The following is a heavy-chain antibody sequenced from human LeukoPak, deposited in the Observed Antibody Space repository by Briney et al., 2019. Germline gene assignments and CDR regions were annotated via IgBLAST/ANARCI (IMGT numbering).Heavy chain of an antibody. Sequence: ASVTVSFKSSGYSFTGYYMHWVRQAPGPGLEWMGWINPNSGGTNYAQKFQGRVTMTRDTSISKAYMELSRLRSDDTAVYYWARVRTVVVPGADNFDYWGQGTLVTVSS. CDR3: ARVRTVVVPGADNFDY. D-gene: IGHD2-2*01. J-gene: IGHJ4*02. CDR2: INPNSGGT. V-gene: IGHV1-2*02. CDR1: GYSFTGYY.